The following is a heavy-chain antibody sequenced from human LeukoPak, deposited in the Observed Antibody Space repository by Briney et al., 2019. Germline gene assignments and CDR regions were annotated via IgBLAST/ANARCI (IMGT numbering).Heavy chain of an antibody. Sequence: GGSLRLSCAASGFTFSDYYMGWIRQAPGKGLEWVSYISSSGSTIYYADSVKGRFTISRDNAKNSLYLQMNSLRAEDTAVYYCARERVEMGPAFDIWGQGTMVTVSS. CDR1: GFTFSDYY. D-gene: IGHD5-24*01. CDR3: ARERVEMGPAFDI. V-gene: IGHV3-11*04. CDR2: ISSSGSTI. J-gene: IGHJ3*02.